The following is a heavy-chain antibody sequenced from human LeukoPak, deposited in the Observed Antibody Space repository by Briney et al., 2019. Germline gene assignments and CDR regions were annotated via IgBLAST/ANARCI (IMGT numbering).Heavy chain of an antibody. CDR3: AKRGVVIRVILVGFHKEAYYFDS. V-gene: IGHV3-23*01. CDR2: ISSSSSYI. CDR1: GFTFSSYA. Sequence: GGSLRLSCAASGFTFSSYAMSWVRQAPGKGLEWVSSISSSSSYIYYADSVKGRFTISRDNARNTLYLQMNSLRVEDTAAYFCAKRGVVIRVILVGFHKEAYYFDSWGQGALVTVSS. J-gene: IGHJ4*02. D-gene: IGHD3-22*01.